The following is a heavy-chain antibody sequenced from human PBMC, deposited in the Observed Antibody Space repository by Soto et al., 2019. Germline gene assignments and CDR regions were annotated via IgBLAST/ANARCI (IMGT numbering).Heavy chain of an antibody. V-gene: IGHV4-34*01. CDR2: INHSGST. Sequence: SETLSLTCAVYGGSFSGYYWSWIRQPPGKGLEWIGEINHSGSTNYNPSLKSRVTISVDTSKNQFSLKLSSVTAADTAVYYCARGGGVMRYFDYWGQGTLVTVSS. J-gene: IGHJ4*02. D-gene: IGHD3-16*01. CDR3: ARGGGVMRYFDY. CDR1: GGSFSGYY.